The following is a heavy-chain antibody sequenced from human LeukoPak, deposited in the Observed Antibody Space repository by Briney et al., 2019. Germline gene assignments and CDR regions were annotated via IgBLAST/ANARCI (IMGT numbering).Heavy chain of an antibody. J-gene: IGHJ4*02. CDR2: IFYSGST. Sequence: SETLSLTCTVSGDSMRSYYWSWLRQPPGKGLEWIGYIFYSGSTTYNPSLESRVTISVDTSNNQFSLKMSSVTAADTAVYYCARMGNPSLVTTDYWGQGTLVAVSS. V-gene: IGHV4-59*08. CDR3: ARMGNPSLVTTDY. D-gene: IGHD2-21*02. CDR1: GDSMRSYY.